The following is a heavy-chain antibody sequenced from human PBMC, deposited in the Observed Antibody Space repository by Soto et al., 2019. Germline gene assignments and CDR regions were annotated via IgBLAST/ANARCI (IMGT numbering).Heavy chain of an antibody. CDR2: ISYDGSNK. CDR3: AKATSVYNYFDY. V-gene: IGHV3-30*18. Sequence: SLRLSCAASGFTFSSYGMHWVRQAPGKGLEWVAVISYDGSNKYYADSVKGRFTISRDNSKNTLYLQMNSLRAEDTAVYYCAKATSVYNYFDYRGQGTLATGS. J-gene: IGHJ4*02. CDR1: GFTFSSYG. D-gene: IGHD1-20*01.